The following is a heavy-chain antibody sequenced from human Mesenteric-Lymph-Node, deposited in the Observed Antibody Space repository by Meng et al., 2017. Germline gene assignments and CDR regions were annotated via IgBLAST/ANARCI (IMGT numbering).Heavy chain of an antibody. CDR3: ARVAGASVTDFYFDY. Sequence: GESLKISCAASRFTFSRNALNWVRQAPGKGLEWVAFISCDGSKKYNADSVKGRFTISRDKSKNPLFLQMNSLRAEDAAVYYCARVAGASVTDFYFDYWGQGTLVTVSS. CDR1: RFTFSRNA. CDR2: ISCDGSKK. D-gene: IGHD1-26*01. J-gene: IGHJ4*02. V-gene: IGHV3-30*01.